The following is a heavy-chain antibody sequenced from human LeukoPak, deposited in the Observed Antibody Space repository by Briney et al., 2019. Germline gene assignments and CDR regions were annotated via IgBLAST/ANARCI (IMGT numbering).Heavy chain of an antibody. CDR3: ARSKNPGDYDFWSGYPLTFDY. CDR2: INPNSGGT. Sequence: ASVKVSCKASGYTFTGYYMHWVRQAPGQGLEWMGWINPNSGGTNYAQKFQGRVTMTRDTSISTAYMELSRLRSDDTAVYYCARSKNPGDYDFWSGYPLTFDYWGQGTLVTVSS. CDR1: GYTFTGYY. D-gene: IGHD3-3*01. V-gene: IGHV1-2*02. J-gene: IGHJ4*02.